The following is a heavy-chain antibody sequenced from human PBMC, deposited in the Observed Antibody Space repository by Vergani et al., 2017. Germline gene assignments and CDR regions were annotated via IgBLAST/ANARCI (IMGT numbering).Heavy chain of an antibody. CDR3: AGHAHNYDGSGYYHFDY. Sequence: EVQLVQSGAEVKKPGESLKISCKGSGYSFTTYWIGWVRQMPGKGLEWMGIIYPGDSDIRYSPSFQGQVTISVDKSISTAYLQWSSLKASDTAMYYCAGHAHNYDGSGYYHFDYWGQGTLVTVSS. D-gene: IGHD3-22*01. CDR1: GYSFTTYW. CDR2: IYPGDSDI. J-gene: IGHJ4*02. V-gene: IGHV5-51*01.